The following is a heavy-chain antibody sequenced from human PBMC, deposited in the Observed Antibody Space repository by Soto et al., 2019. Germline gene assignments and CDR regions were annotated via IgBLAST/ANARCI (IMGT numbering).Heavy chain of an antibody. Sequence: PVAALKISGEGCGYNFSSSRMSPVRQKPGKGLEWMGIIYPGDSDTRYSPSFQGQVTISADKSISTAYLQMNSLRAEDTALYYCAKDMWGKKLARYYGMDVWGQGTMVTGSS. J-gene: IGHJ6*02. D-gene: IGHD6-6*01. CDR2: IYPGDSDT. V-gene: IGHV5-51*01. CDR3: AKDMWGKKLARYYGMDV. CDR1: GYNFSSSR.